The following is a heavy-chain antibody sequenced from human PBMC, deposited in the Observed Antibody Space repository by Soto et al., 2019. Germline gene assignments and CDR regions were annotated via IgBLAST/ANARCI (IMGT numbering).Heavy chain of an antibody. V-gene: IGHV4-31*03. D-gene: IGHD3-9*01. CDR1: GGSISSWGYY. Sequence: SETLSLTCTVSGGSISSWGYYWSWIRQHPGKGLEWIGYIYYSGSTYYNPSLKSRVTISVDTSKNQFSLKLSSVTAADTAVYYCARDSVSCTGLRYFDWSEPGCRAGAFDIWGQGTMVTVSS. CDR3: ARDSVSCTGLRYFDWSEPGCRAGAFDI. CDR2: IYYSGST. J-gene: IGHJ3*02.